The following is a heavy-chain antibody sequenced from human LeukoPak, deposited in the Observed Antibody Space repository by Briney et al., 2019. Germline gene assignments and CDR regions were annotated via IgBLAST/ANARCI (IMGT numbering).Heavy chain of an antibody. V-gene: IGHV3-11*01. J-gene: IGHJ5*01. Sequence: PGGSLRLSCVASGFIFSDYYMAWIRQSPGKGLEWVSYISGSGSTISYADSVKGRFTISRDNAKNSLYLQMNSLRPEDTAMYYCARDWNQLLYNWYDSWGQGTLVTLSS. CDR3: ARDWNQLLYNWYDS. CDR2: ISGSGSTI. CDR1: GFIFSDYY. D-gene: IGHD2-21*01.